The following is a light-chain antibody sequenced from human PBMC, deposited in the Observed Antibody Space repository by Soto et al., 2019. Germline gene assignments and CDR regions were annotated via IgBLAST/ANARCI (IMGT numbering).Light chain of an antibody. CDR1: SSNIGAGYD. V-gene: IGLV1-40*01. CDR2: GNS. CDR3: QSYDSSVSVV. J-gene: IGLJ7*01. Sequence: QSMLTQPPSVSGAPGQRVTISCTGSSSNIGAGYDVHWYQQFPRTAPKLLIYGNSVRPSGVPDRFSGSKSGTSASLAITGLQAEDEADYYCQSYDSSVSVVFGGGTQLTVL.